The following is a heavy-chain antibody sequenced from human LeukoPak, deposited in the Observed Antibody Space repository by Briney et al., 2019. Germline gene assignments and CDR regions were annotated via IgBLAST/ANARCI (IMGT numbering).Heavy chain of an antibody. CDR2: IYTSGST. V-gene: IGHV4-4*07. CDR3: ARGPFYDFWSSYYFDY. CDR1: GGSISSYY. Sequence: SETLSLTXTVSGGSISSYYWSWIRQPAGKGLEWIGRIYTSGSTNYNPSLKSRVTMSVDTSKNQFSLKLSSVTAADTAVYYCARGPFYDFWSSYYFDYWGQGTLVTVSS. J-gene: IGHJ4*02. D-gene: IGHD3-3*01.